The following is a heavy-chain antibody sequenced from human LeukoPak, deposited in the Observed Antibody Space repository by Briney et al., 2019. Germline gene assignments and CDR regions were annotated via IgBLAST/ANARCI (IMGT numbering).Heavy chain of an antibody. J-gene: IGHJ6*03. Sequence: ASVKVSCKASGYTFTGYYMHWVRQAPGQGLEWMGWINPNSGGTNYAQKFQGRVTMTRDTSISTAYMELSRLRSDDTAVYYCARDTYYYGSGSNYYYYYRDVWGKGTTVTVSS. V-gene: IGHV1-2*02. CDR1: GYTFTGYY. CDR2: INPNSGGT. CDR3: ARDTYYYGSGSNYYYYYRDV. D-gene: IGHD3-10*01.